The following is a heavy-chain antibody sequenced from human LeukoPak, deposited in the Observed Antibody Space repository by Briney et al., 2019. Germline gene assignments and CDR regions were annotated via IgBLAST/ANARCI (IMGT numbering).Heavy chain of an antibody. D-gene: IGHD3-22*01. CDR1: GGSISSYY. CDR2: IYYSGST. CDR3: AREGRSDYYDSSGYPPSFDY. Sequence: SETLSLTCTVSGGSISSYYWGWIRQPPGKGLEWIGYIYYSGSTNYNPSLKSRVTISVDTSKNQFSLKLSSVTAADTAVYYCAREGRSDYYDSSGYPPSFDYRGQGTLVTVSS. J-gene: IGHJ4*02. V-gene: IGHV4-59*01.